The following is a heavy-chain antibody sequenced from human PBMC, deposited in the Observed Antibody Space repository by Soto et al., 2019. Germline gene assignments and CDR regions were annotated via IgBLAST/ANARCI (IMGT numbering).Heavy chain of an antibody. CDR1: GGSISSSSYY. CDR3: GRGTYYYYGMDV. CDR2: IYYSGST. V-gene: IGHV4-39*01. Sequence: SETLSLTCTVSGGSISSSSYYWGWIRQPPGKGLEWIGSIYYSGSTYYNPSLKSRVTISVDTSKNQFFLKLSSVTAADTAVYYCGRGTYYYYGMDVWGQGTTVNVSS. J-gene: IGHJ6*02. D-gene: IGHD3-16*01.